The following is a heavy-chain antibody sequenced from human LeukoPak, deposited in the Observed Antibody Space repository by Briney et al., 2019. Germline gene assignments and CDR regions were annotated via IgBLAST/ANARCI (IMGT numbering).Heavy chain of an antibody. Sequence: HPGGSLRLSCAASGFTFSSYAMHWVRQAPGKGLEWVAVISYDGSNKYYADSVKGRFTISRDNSKNTLYLQMNSLKTEDTAVYYCTRGSRDGSVSAFDIGGQGTMVTVSS. CDR1: GFTFSSYA. V-gene: IGHV3-30-3*01. CDR2: ISYDGSNK. D-gene: IGHD5-24*01. J-gene: IGHJ3*02. CDR3: TRGSRDGSVSAFDI.